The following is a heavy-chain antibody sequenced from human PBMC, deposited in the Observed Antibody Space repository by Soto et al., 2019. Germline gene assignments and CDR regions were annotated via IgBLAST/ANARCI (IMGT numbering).Heavy chain of an antibody. CDR3: ARNSAGNYGMEY. CDR1: GFTFSSYT. J-gene: IGHJ4*02. Sequence: PGGSLRLSCAASGFTFSSYTMNWVRQAPGEGLEWVSSISSSSSYIYYADSVKGRFTISRDNAKSSLFLQMNSLRAEDTAVYYCARNSAGNYGMEYWGQGSLVTVSS. V-gene: IGHV3-21*06. D-gene: IGHD3-10*01. CDR2: ISSSSSYI.